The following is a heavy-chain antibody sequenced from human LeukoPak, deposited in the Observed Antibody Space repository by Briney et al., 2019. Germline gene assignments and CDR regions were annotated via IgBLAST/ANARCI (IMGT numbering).Heavy chain of an antibody. Sequence: PGGPLSLSCPAPGFTFSSNAMHWFRQAPGKGLEFFSAISSNGGSTYYANSVKGRFTISRDNSKNTLYLQMGSLRAEDMAVYYCARTLSLAYYDSSGYDYWGQGTLVTVSS. CDR3: ARTLSLAYYDSSGYDY. D-gene: IGHD3-22*01. CDR1: GFTFSSNA. J-gene: IGHJ4*02. V-gene: IGHV3-64*01. CDR2: ISSNGGST.